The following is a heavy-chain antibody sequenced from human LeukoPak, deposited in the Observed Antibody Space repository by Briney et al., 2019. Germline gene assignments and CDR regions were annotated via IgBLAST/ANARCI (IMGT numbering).Heavy chain of an antibody. CDR3: APTPPRRTGDPTYYFGH. D-gene: IGHD7-27*01. J-gene: IGHJ4*02. V-gene: IGHV3-23*01. CDR2: ISGSGGST. Sequence: GGSLRLSCAASGFTFSSYAMSWVRQAPGKGLEWVSAISGSGGSTYYADSVKGRFTISRDNSKNTLYLQMNSLRAEDTAVYYCAPTPPRRTGDPTYYFGHWGQGTRVTVSS. CDR1: GFTFSSYA.